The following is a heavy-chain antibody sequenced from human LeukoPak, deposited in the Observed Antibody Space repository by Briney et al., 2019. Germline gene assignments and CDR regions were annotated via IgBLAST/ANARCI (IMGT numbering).Heavy chain of an antibody. V-gene: IGHV4-61*01. Sequence: SETLSLTCTVSGRPVSSGSYYWSWIRQPPGKGLEWIGYIYYSGSTNYNPSLKSRVTISVDTSKNQFSLKLSSVTAADTAVYYCARDGWGSYYGSGSPRYFDYWGQGTLVTVSS. CDR3: ARDGWGSYYGSGSPRYFDY. CDR2: IYYSGST. CDR1: GRPVSSGSYY. J-gene: IGHJ4*02. D-gene: IGHD3-10*01.